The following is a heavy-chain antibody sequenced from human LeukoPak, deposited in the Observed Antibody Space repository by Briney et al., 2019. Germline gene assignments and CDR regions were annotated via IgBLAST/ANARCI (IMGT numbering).Heavy chain of an antibody. J-gene: IGHJ6*02. Sequence: GGSLRPSCAASGFTFSSYAMHWVRQAPGKGLEWVAVISYDGSNKYYADSVKGRFTISRDNSKNTLYLQMNSLRAEDTAVYYCARSRGSRYYYGMDVWGQGTTVTVSS. V-gene: IGHV3-30*04. CDR3: ARSRGSRYYYGMDV. D-gene: IGHD3-10*01. CDR1: GFTFSSYA. CDR2: ISYDGSNK.